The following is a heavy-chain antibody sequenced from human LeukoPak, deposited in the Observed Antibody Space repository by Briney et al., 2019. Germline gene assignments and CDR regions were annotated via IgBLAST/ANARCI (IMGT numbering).Heavy chain of an antibody. Sequence: PSETLSLTCTVSGGSISSGGYYWSWIRQPPGKGLEWIGYIYYSGSTNYNPSLKSRVTISVDTSKNQFSLKLSSVTAADTAVYYCARTGQRDGYIDFQHWGQGTLVTVSS. J-gene: IGHJ1*01. V-gene: IGHV4-61*08. CDR3: ARTGQRDGYIDFQH. CDR1: GGSISSGGYY. CDR2: IYYSGST. D-gene: IGHD5-12*01.